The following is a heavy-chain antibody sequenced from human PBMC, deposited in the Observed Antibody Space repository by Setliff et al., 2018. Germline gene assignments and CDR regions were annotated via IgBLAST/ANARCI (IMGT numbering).Heavy chain of an antibody. CDR1: DVSISDTTYY. Sequence: SETLSLTCSVSDVSISDTTYYWAWVRRPPGKGLEWIGTVSFFGASYSNPSLRSRLTISLDKSGNRFSLNLTSVTAADTAVYYCARPHGGDYAFDIWGQGRMVTVSS. J-gene: IGHJ3*02. CDR2: VSFFGAS. D-gene: IGHD3-16*01. CDR3: ARPHGGDYAFDI. V-gene: IGHV4-39*07.